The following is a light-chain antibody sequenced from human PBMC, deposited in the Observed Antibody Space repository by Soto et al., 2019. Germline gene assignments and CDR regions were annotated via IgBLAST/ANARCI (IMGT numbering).Light chain of an antibody. V-gene: IGKV1-5*01. Sequence: IQLTQSPYTLSASVGDSVPITCLASQSISSWLAWYQQKPGKAPKLLIYDASSLESGVPSRFSGSGSGTEFTLTISSLQPDDFATYYCQQYNSYLLTFGGGTKVDIK. CDR2: DAS. CDR1: QSISSW. CDR3: QQYNSYLLT. J-gene: IGKJ4*01.